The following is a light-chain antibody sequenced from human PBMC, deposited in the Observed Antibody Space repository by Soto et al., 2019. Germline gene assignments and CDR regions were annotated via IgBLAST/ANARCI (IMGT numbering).Light chain of an antibody. CDR1: QASSHY. V-gene: IGKV1-17*03. CDR3: HQRTHGLT. Sequence: DIQMTQSPSAMSASVGDRVTITCRASQASSHYLAWVHQRPGEVPKRLIYGASTLQSGVPSRFNVSGSVTEFTHTNSSLHSEDFAVYSYHQRTHGLTCGVGTNLEIK. CDR2: GAS. J-gene: IGKJ4*01.